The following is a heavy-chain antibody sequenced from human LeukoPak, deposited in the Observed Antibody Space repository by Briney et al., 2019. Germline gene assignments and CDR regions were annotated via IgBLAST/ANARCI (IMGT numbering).Heavy chain of an antibody. CDR3: ARVRRDTTGWTGGWFDP. CDR1: GYTFSSYG. J-gene: IGHJ5*02. D-gene: IGHD6-19*01. Sequence: ASVKVSFKASGYTFSSYGISWLRQAPGQGLEWMGWITAYNGNTNYAQKFQGRVTMTTDTSTSTAYMELRSLTSDDTAMYYCARVRRDTTGWTGGWFDPWGQGTLVTVSS. V-gene: IGHV1-18*01. CDR2: ITAYNGNT.